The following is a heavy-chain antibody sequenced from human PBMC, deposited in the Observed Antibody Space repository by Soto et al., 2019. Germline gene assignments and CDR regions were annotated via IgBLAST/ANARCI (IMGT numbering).Heavy chain of an antibody. J-gene: IGHJ6*02. CDR1: GGTFSSYA. Sequence: QVQLVQSGAEVKKPGSSVKVSCKASGGTFSSYAISWVRQAPGQRLEWMGGIIPIFGTANYAQKFQGRVTITADKSTSTAYMELSSLRSEDTAVYYCARGDYYGSGSHGYYYGMDVWGQGTTVTVSS. CDR2: IIPIFGTA. D-gene: IGHD3-10*01. V-gene: IGHV1-69*06. CDR3: ARGDYYGSGSHGYYYGMDV.